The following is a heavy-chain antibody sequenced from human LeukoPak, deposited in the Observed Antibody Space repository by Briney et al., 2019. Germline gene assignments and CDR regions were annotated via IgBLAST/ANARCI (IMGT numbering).Heavy chain of an antibody. J-gene: IGHJ4*02. Sequence: SETLSLTCTVSGDSISSGDYYWSWARQHPGKGLEWIGYINYSGTTYYNPSLTSRVTISVDTSKNQFSLKLSSVTAADTAVYYCARTYCRGGTCYSWDYWGQGTLVIVSS. CDR3: ARTYCRGGTCYSWDY. CDR1: GDSISSGDYY. V-gene: IGHV4-31*03. D-gene: IGHD2-15*01. CDR2: INYSGTT.